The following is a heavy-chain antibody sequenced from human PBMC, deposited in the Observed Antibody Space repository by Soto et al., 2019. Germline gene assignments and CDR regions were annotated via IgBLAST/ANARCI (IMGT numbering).Heavy chain of an antibody. J-gene: IGHJ4*02. CDR2: ISYDGSNK. CDR1: GFTFSSYG. D-gene: IGHD5-12*01. Sequence: GGSLILSCAASGFTFSSYGMHWVRQAPGKGLEWVAVISYDGSNKYYADSVKGRFTISRDNSKNTLYLQMNSLRAEDTAVYYCAKESAPIVATPYYFDYWGQGTLVTVSS. CDR3: AKESAPIVATPYYFDY. V-gene: IGHV3-30*18.